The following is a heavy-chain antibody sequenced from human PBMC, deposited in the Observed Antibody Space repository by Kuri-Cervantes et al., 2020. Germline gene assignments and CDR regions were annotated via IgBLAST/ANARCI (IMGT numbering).Heavy chain of an antibody. J-gene: IGHJ6*04. CDR2: ISSSGSTT. Sequence: GESLKISCAASGFIFSSYSINWVRQAPGKGLEWVSYISSSGSTTYYAASVKGRFTISRDNAKKSLYLQMNSLRVEDTAVYYCAREYSHNMDVWGKGTTVTVSS. CDR1: GFIFSSYS. CDR3: AREYSHNMDV. V-gene: IGHV3-48*01. D-gene: IGHD2-15*01.